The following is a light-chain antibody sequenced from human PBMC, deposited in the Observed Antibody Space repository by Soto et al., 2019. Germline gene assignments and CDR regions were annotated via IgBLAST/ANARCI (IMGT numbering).Light chain of an antibody. CDR2: GAS. J-gene: IGKJ1*01. CDR1: QSVSSY. V-gene: IGKV3-20*01. Sequence: ELELTQSPATLSLSPGERATLSCRASQSVSSYLAWYQKKHGQAPRLLIYGASSRATGIPDRFSGSGSGTDFTLTISRLEPEDFAVYYCHQYDSWTFGQGTKVDIK. CDR3: HQYDSWT.